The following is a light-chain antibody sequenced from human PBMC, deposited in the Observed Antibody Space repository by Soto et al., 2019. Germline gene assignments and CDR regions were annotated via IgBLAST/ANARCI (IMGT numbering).Light chain of an antibody. CDR2: GNN. J-gene: IGLJ3*02. Sequence: QAVVTQPPSVSGAPGQRVTISCTGSSSNIGAGYDVHWYQQLPGTAPKLLIYGNNNRPSGVPDRFSGSKSGTSASLAITGLQAEDEADYYYQSYDSSLSGWVFGGGTKLTVL. V-gene: IGLV1-40*01. CDR1: SSNIGAGYD. CDR3: QSYDSSLSGWV.